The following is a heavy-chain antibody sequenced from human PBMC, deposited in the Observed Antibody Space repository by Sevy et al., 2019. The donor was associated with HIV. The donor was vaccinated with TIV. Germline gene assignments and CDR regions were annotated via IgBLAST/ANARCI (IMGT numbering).Heavy chain of an antibody. CDR1: GFSFSSYG. D-gene: IGHD3-16*02. CDR3: TKDMVTFGGIIANSPGGFDI. CDR2: LPYDGSKE. J-gene: IGHJ3*02. V-gene: IGHV3-30*02. Sequence: GGSLRLSCAASGFSFSSYGMNWVRQAPGKGLEWVAFLPYDGSKEDYAASVKGRFTISRDNSKNTLYLQMNSLRAEDTAVYYCTKDMVTFGGIIANSPGGFDIWGQGTMVTASS.